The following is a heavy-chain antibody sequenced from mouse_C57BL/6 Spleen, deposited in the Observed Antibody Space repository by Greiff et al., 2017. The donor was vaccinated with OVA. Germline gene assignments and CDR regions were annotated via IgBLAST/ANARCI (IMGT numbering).Heavy chain of an antibody. Sequence: VQRVESGPGLVQPSQCLSLTCTVSGFSLTSYGVHWVRQSPGKGLEWMGVIWSGGSTDYNAAYISSLSNSKDNSKWQVFFKKNSQQADDTAIYYCARELGRGAMDYWGQGTTVTVSS. V-gene: IGHV2-2*01. CDR2: IWSGGST. CDR1: GFSLTSYG. J-gene: IGHJ4*01. CDR3: ARELGRGAMDY. D-gene: IGHD4-1*01.